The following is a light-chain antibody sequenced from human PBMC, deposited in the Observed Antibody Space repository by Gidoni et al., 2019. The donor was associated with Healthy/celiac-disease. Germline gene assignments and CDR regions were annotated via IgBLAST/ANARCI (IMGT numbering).Light chain of an antibody. CDR1: QSLLHSNGYNY. CDR3: MQALQTPWT. V-gene: IGKV2-28*01. CDR2: LGS. J-gene: IGKJ1*01. Sequence: DIVMTQSPLSLPVTPGEPASIPCRSSQSLLHSNGYNYLDWYLQKPGQSPQPLTYLGSNRASGVPDRFSGSGSGTDFTLKISRVEAEDVGVYYCMQALQTPWTFGQGTKVEIK.